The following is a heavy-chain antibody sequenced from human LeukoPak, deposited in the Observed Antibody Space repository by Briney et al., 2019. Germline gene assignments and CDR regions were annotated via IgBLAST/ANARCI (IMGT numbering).Heavy chain of an antibody. CDR2: IIGSGRRI. CDR3: ARGTFDY. V-gene: IGHV3-23*01. CDR1: GFTFSIYA. Sequence: GGSLRLSCAASGFTFSIYAMNWVRQAPGKGLEWVSLIIGSGRRIEYADSVKGRFTISRDNSKDMLYLQMNSLRAEDTAVYYCARGTFDYWGQGTLVTVSS. J-gene: IGHJ4*02.